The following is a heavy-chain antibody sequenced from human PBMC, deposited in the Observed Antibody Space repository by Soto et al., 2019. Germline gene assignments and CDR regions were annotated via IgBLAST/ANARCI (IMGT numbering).Heavy chain of an antibody. CDR3: AKDSTYYYDSSGPLIDY. V-gene: IGHV3-23*01. CDR1: GFTFSSYA. Sequence: GGSLRLSCAASGFTFSSYAMSWVRQAPGKGLEWVSAISGSGGSTYYADSVKGRFTISRDNSKNTLYLQMNSLRAEDTAVYYCAKDSTYYYDSSGPLIDYWGQGTLVTVSS. D-gene: IGHD3-22*01. J-gene: IGHJ4*02. CDR2: ISGSGGST.